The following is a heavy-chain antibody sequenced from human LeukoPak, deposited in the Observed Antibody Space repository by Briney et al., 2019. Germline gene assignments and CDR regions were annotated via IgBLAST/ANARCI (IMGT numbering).Heavy chain of an antibody. CDR2: LYGGGST. CDR3: ARSPSGEPTN. Sequence: PGGSLRLSCAASGFTVSSNYMSWVRQAPGKGLEWVSVLYGGGSTYYADSVKDRFTISRDNSKNTLYLQMNSLRAEDTAVYYCARSPSGEPTNWGQGTLVTVSS. CDR1: GFTVSSNY. D-gene: IGHD3-16*01. V-gene: IGHV3-53*01. J-gene: IGHJ4*02.